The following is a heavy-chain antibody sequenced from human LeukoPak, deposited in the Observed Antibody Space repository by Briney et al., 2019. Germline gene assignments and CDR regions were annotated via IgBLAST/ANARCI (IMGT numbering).Heavy chain of an antibody. J-gene: IGHJ6*02. D-gene: IGHD3-10*01. V-gene: IGHV3-23*01. Sequence: GGSLRLSCAASGFTFSSYAMSWVRQAPGKGLEWVSAISGSGGSTYYAHSVKGRFTLPPDNYKNTLYLQMNGLRAEDTAVYYCAKPREAKRAPARGVRNYYYYYGMDVWGQGTTVTVSS. CDR2: ISGSGGST. CDR1: GFTFSSYA. CDR3: AKPREAKRAPARGVRNYYYYYGMDV.